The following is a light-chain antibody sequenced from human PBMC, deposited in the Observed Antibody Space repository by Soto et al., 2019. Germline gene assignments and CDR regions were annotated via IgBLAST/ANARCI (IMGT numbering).Light chain of an antibody. CDR3: QQYGSSPT. CDR1: QSVTSNY. J-gene: IGKJ1*01. Sequence: EIGLTQSPGTLSLSPGERATLSCRASQSVTSNYLAWYQQKPGQAPSLLIYGASSRATGIPDRFSGSGSGTDFTLTVSRLEPEDYAGYYCQQYGSSPTCGQGTKVEIK. CDR2: GAS. V-gene: IGKV3-20*01.